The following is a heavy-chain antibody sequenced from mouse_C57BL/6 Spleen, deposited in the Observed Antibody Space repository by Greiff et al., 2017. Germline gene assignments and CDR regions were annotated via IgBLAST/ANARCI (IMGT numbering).Heavy chain of an antibody. CDR2: IDPSDSET. CDR3: ARKGSNSFDY. CDR1: GYTFTSYW. J-gene: IGHJ2*01. V-gene: IGHV1-52*01. Sequence: QVQLKESGAELVRPGSSVKLSCKASGYTFTSYWMHWVKQRPIQGLEWIGNIDPSDSETHYNQKFKDKATLTVDKSSSTAYMQLSSLTSEDSAVYYCARKGSNSFDYWGQGTTLTVSS. D-gene: IGHD2-5*01.